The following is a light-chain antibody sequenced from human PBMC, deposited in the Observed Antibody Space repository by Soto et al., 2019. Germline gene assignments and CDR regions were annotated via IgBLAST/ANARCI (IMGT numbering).Light chain of an antibody. CDR3: QQYGGT. J-gene: IGKJ1*01. CDR1: QSVSRSY. Sequence: EIVLTQSPGTLSLSPGERATLSCRASQSVSRSYLAWYQHKPGQAPRLLIYGAASRATGIPDRFSGSGSGTDFTLTISRLEPEDFAVYYCQQYGGTFGQGTKVDIK. V-gene: IGKV3-20*01. CDR2: GAA.